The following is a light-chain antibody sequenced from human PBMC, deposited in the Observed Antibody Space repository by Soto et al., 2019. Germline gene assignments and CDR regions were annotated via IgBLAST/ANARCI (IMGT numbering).Light chain of an antibody. J-gene: IGLJ2*01. CDR3: SSYTSSSTLVV. CDR1: SSDIGAFNY. CDR2: EAS. V-gene: IGLV2-14*01. Sequence: QSVLTQPASVSGSPGQSITLSCTGTSSDIGAFNYVSWYQQHPGKAPKLTIYEASNRPSGVSNRFSGSKSGNTASLTISGLQAEDEADYYCSSYTSSSTLVVFGGGTKVTVL.